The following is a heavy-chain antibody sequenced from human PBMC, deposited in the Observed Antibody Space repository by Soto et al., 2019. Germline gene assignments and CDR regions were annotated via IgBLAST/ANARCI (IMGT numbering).Heavy chain of an antibody. CDR2: ISSSSSTI. CDR3: ARDSTQYYYDSSGFLPNNYGMDV. Sequence: RQSCAACGFTITRYSMNCVRQAPGKGLEWVSYISSSSSTIYYADSVKGRFTISRDNAKNSLYLQMNSLRDEDTAVYYCARDSTQYYYDSSGFLPNNYGMDVWGQGTTVTVSS. D-gene: IGHD3-22*01. CDR1: GFTITRYS. V-gene: IGHV3-48*02. J-gene: IGHJ6*02.